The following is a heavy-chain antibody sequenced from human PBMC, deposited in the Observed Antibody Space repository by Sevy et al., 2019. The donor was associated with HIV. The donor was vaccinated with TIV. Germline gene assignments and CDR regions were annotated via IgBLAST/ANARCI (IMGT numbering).Heavy chain of an antibody. Sequence: GGSLRLSCAASGFTFSSYGMHWVRQAPGKGLEWVALIWYDGSSKYYADSVKVRFTISRDNSKNTLYLQMNSLRAEDTAVYYCASGAYYYASRTENFDYWGQRTLFTVSS. V-gene: IGHV3-33*01. D-gene: IGHD3-10*01. CDR3: ASGAYYYASRTENFDY. CDR2: IWYDGSSK. CDR1: GFTFSSYG. J-gene: IGHJ4*02.